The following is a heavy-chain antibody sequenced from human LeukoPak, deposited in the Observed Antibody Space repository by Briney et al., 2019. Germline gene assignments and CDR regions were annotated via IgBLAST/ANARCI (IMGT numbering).Heavy chain of an antibody. CDR3: ARQDIVIF. J-gene: IGHJ4*02. V-gene: IGHV1-18*01. D-gene: IGHD3-16*02. CDR2: ISPYNGNT. Sequence: ASVKVSCKASGYDFTSVGITWVRQAPGQGLEWMGWISPYNGNTRYVQKLQGRVTMTTDTSTSTAYMELRSLRFDDTAVYYCARQDIVIFWGQGTLVTVSS. CDR1: GYDFTSVG.